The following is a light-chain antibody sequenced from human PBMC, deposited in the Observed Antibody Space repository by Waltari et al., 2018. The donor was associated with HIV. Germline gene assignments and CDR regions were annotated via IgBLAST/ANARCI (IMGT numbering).Light chain of an antibody. Sequence: QSVLPQPPSVSGAPGQRVTISCTGSSSNLGAGSDVHWYQQLPGTAPKLLIYDNNNRPSGVPDRFSGSKSGTSASLAITGLQAEDEADYYCQSYDSGLRVFGGGTKLTVL. V-gene: IGLV1-40*01. CDR1: SSNLGAGSD. J-gene: IGLJ3*02. CDR2: DNN. CDR3: QSYDSGLRV.